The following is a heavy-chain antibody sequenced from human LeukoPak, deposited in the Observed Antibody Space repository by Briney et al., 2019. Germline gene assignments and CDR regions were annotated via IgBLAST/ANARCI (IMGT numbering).Heavy chain of an antibody. D-gene: IGHD3-10*01. Sequence: GGSLRLSCGASGFTFRSYGMYWVRQAPGKGLEWVAVIWYDGSNEYYADSVKGRFTISRDNSKNTLFLQMNSLRAEDTAVYYCARVRGRNYGSGSYAGLGVWGKGTTVTVSS. J-gene: IGHJ6*04. CDR1: GFTFRSYG. CDR3: ARVRGRNYGSGSYAGLGV. V-gene: IGHV3-33*07. CDR2: IWYDGSNE.